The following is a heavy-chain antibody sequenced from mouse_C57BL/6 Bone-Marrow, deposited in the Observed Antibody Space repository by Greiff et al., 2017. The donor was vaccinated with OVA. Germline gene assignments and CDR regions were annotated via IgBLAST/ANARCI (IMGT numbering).Heavy chain of an antibody. CDR1: GYTFTSYW. D-gene: IGHD1-1*01. CDR2: IDPSDSYT. V-gene: IGHV1-69*01. J-gene: IGHJ1*03. Sequence: QVQLQQPGAELVMPGASVKLSCKASGYTFTSYWMHWVKQWPGQGLEWIGEIDPSDSYTNYNQKFKGKSTLTVDKSSSTACMQLSSLASEGAAVYCCARGWDCDGYWYFDVWGTGTTVTVSS. CDR3: ARGWDCDGYWYFDV.